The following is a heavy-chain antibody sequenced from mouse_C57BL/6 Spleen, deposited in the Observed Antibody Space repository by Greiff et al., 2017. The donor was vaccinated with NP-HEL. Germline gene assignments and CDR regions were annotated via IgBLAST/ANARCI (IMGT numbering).Heavy chain of an antibody. CDR2: ISYDGSN. J-gene: IGHJ1*03. CDR3: ARGTTVVAPDV. V-gene: IGHV3-6*01. CDR1: GYSITSGYY. Sequence: VQLKESGPGLVKPSQSLSLTCSVTGYSITSGYYWNWIRQFPGNKLEWMGYISYDGSNNYNPSLKNRISITRDTSKNQFFLKLNSVTTEDTATYYCARGTTVVAPDVWGTGTTVTVSS. D-gene: IGHD1-1*01.